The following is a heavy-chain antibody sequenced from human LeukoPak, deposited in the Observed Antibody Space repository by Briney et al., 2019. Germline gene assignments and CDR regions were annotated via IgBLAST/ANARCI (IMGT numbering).Heavy chain of an antibody. V-gene: IGHV3-23*01. CDR1: GFTVSSNY. D-gene: IGHD6-19*01. J-gene: IGHJ4*02. CDR2: ISGSGGST. Sequence: AGGSLRLSCAASGFTVSSNYMSWVRQAPGKGLEWVSAISGSGGSTYYAESVKGRFTISRDNSKNTLYLQMNSLRAEDTAVYYRAKDDHGGSGWRDYFDYWGQGTLVTVSS. CDR3: AKDDHGGSGWRDYFDY.